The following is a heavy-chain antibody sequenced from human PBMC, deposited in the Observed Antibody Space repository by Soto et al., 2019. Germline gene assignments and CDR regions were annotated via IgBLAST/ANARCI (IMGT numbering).Heavy chain of an antibody. CDR1: GHTFTGYY. CDR3: ARDNDVFAGFYFDN. CDR2: INPNSGGT. D-gene: IGHD3-9*01. J-gene: IGHJ4*02. V-gene: IGHV1-2*04. Sequence: ASVKVSCKASGHTFTGYYMHWVRQAPGQGLEWMGWINPNSGGTNYAQTFQGWVTMTRDTSISTAYMELRSLRSDDTAIYYCARDNDVFAGFYFDNWGQGTLVTVSS.